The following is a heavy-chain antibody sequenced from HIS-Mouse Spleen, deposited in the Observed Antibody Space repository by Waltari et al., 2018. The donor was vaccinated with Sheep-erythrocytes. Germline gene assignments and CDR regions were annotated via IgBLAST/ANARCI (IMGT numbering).Heavy chain of an antibody. CDR1: GGSISSGDYY. CDR2: IYYSGST. Sequence: QVQLQESGPGLVKPSQTLSLTCTVSGGSISSGDYYWSWIRQPPGKGLEWIGYIYYSGSTYYNPSLKSRVTISVDPSKNQFSLKLSSVTAADTAVYYCARAPYYYDSSGYYYFDYWGQGTLVTVSS. D-gene: IGHD3-22*01. V-gene: IGHV4-30-4*01. CDR3: ARAPYYYDSSGYYYFDY. J-gene: IGHJ4*02.